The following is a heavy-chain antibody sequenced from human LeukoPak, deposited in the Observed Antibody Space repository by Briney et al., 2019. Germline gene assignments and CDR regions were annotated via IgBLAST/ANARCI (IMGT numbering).Heavy chain of an antibody. Sequence: TLSLTCTVSGGSISSGGYYWSWIRQHPGKGLEWIGYIYYSGSTYYNPSLKSRVTVSVDTSKNQFSLKLSSVTAADTAVYYCARESLAQLVLDYWGQGTLVTVSS. CDR2: IYYSGST. D-gene: IGHD6-13*01. V-gene: IGHV4-31*03. CDR3: ARESLAQLVLDY. CDR1: GGSISSGGYY. J-gene: IGHJ4*02.